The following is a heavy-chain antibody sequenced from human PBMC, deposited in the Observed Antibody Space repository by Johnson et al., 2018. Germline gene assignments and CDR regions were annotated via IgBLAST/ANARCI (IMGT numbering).Heavy chain of an antibody. Sequence: QVRLVESGGGVVQPGRSLRLSCAASGFTFNNYAMHWVRQAPGKGLEWVAVISYDGSDNYSADSVKGRFTISRDNSRTTLYLQMNSLRAEDTAVYYGAREKTAAAAFDIWGQGTMVTVSS. D-gene: IGHD6-25*01. CDR3: AREKTAAAAFDI. CDR2: ISYDGSDN. J-gene: IGHJ3*02. CDR1: GFTFNNYA. V-gene: IGHV3-30-3*01.